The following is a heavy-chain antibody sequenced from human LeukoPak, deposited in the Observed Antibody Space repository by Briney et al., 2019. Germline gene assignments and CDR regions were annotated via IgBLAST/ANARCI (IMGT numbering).Heavy chain of an antibody. D-gene: IGHD6-13*01. CDR1: GFTFSSYG. Sequence: GGSLRLSCAASGFTFSSYGMHWVRQAPGKGLEWVAFIRYGGSNKYYADSVKGRFTISRDNSKNTLYLQMNSLRAEDTAVYYCAKDWQQLDDYWGQGTLVTVSS. J-gene: IGHJ4*02. CDR3: AKDWQQLDDY. V-gene: IGHV3-30*02. CDR2: IRYGGSNK.